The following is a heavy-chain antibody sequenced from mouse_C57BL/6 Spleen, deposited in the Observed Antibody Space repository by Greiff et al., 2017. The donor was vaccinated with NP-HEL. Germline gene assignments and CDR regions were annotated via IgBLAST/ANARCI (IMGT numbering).Heavy chain of an antibody. CDR1: GYTFTSYW. CDR2: IYPGSGST. J-gene: IGHJ2*01. Sequence: QVQLQQPGAELVKPGASVKMSCKASGYTFTSYWITWVKQRPGQGLEWIGDIYPGSGSTNYNEKFKSKATLTVDKSSSTAYMQLSSLTSEDSAVYYCARSEGIRYGYWGQGTTLTVSS. D-gene: IGHD1-1*01. V-gene: IGHV1-55*01. CDR3: ARSEGIRYGY.